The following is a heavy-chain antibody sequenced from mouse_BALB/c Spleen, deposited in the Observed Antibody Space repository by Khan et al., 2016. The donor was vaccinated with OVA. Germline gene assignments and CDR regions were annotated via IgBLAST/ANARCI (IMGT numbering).Heavy chain of an antibody. CDR2: IWSGGST. CDR3: ARNYDYDEGLAY. CDR1: GFSLTYYG. V-gene: IGHV2-2*01. Sequence: QIQLVQSGPGLVQPSQSLSISCTVSGFSLTYYGVHWVRQSPGKGLEWLGVIWSGGSTVYNAAFISSLNIIKDNSNCQAFFKMNSLKVDETAIYYCARNYDYDEGLAYWGQGTLVTVSA. J-gene: IGHJ3*01. D-gene: IGHD2-4*01.